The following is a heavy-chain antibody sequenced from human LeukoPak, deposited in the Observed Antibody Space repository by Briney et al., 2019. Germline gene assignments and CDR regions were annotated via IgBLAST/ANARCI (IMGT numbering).Heavy chain of an antibody. CDR1: GGSVSSSIYY. J-gene: IGHJ4*02. CDR3: ASRNDILTGYVFDF. V-gene: IGHV4-39*01. CDR2: IYYRGST. D-gene: IGHD3-9*01. Sequence: SETLSLTCTVSGGSVSSSIYYWGWIRQPPGKGLEWFGRIYYRGSTSYNPSLKSRVTISVDPSKNQFSLKLTSVTAAATAVYYCASRNDILTGYVFDFWGQGTLVTVSS.